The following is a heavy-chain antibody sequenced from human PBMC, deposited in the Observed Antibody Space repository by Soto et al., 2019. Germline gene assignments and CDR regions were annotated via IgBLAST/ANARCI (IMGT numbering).Heavy chain of an antibody. CDR3: ARGDYYDISGPFSDAFDI. V-gene: IGHV3-7*04. CDR1: GFTVSSTNY. Sequence: PGGSLRLSCVVSGFTVSSTNYMSWVRQAPGKGLEWVANIKQDGSEKWYVDSVKGRFTISRDNAKNSLYLQMNSLRAEDTAVYYCARGDYYDISGPFSDAFDIWGQGTMVTVS. J-gene: IGHJ3*02. D-gene: IGHD3-22*01. CDR2: IKQDGSEK.